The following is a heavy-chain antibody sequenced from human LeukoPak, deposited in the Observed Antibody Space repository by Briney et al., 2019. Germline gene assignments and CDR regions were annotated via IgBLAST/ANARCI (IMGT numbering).Heavy chain of an antibody. CDR1: GFTFSSYE. Sequence: GGSLRLSCAASGFTFSSYEMSWVRQAPGKGLEWVSYISSSGSTIYYADSVKGRFTISRDNSKNTLYLQMNSLRAEDTAVYYCAKDPGGDFDILTGYMVGYFDLWGRGTLVTVSS. CDR2: ISSSGSTI. CDR3: AKDPGGDFDILTGYMVGYFDL. V-gene: IGHV3-48*03. D-gene: IGHD3-9*01. J-gene: IGHJ2*01.